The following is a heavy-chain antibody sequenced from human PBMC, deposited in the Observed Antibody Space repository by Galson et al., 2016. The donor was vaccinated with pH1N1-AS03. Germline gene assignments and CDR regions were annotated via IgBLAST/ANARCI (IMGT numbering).Heavy chain of an antibody. CDR2: IKSKSDGGTT. Sequence: SLRLSCAASGFTFRNFFMHWVRQVPGKGLEWVGRIKSKSDGGTTDYAAPVKARITISRDDSKNTLYLQMNSLKTEDTAVYYCSTDETFYYYYGMDVWGRGTTVTVSS. V-gene: IGHV3-15*01. CDR3: STDETFYYYYGMDV. J-gene: IGHJ6*02. CDR1: GFTFRNFF.